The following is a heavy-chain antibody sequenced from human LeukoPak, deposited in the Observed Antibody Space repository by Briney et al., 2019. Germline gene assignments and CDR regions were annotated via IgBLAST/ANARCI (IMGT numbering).Heavy chain of an antibody. V-gene: IGHV4-34*01. Sequence: SETLSLTCAVYGGSFSGYYWSWIRQPPGKGLEWIGEINHSGSTNYNPSLKSRVTISVDTSKNQFSLKLSSVTAADTAVYYCARGQDHYYYYMDVWGKGTTVTVPS. CDR3: ARGQDHYYYYMDV. CDR1: GGSFSGYY. J-gene: IGHJ6*03. CDR2: INHSGST.